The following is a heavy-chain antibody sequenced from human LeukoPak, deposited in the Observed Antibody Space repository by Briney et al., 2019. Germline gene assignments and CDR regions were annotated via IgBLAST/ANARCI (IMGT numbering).Heavy chain of an antibody. Sequence: PSETLSLTCTVSGYSISSGYYWGWIRQPPGKGLECIGSIHHSGSTYYNPSLKSRVTISVDTSKNQFSLKLRFVTAADTAVYYCARGQALYSSSFDPWGQGTLVTVSS. V-gene: IGHV4-38-2*02. CDR1: GYSISSGYY. CDR3: ARGQALYSSSFDP. J-gene: IGHJ5*02. CDR2: IHHSGST. D-gene: IGHD6-19*01.